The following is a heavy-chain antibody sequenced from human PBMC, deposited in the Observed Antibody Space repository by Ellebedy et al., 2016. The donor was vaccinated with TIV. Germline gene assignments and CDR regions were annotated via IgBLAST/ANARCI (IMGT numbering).Heavy chain of an antibody. CDR2: IKEGGTKR. CDR1: GFTFSNYW. D-gene: IGHD6-19*01. CDR3: VTQRGLD. V-gene: IGHV3-7*01. Sequence: GGSLRLXXAASGFTFSNYWMNWVRQAPGKGLEWVANIKEGGTKRYYVDSVKGRFSISRDDARNSIYLQMNSLRVEDAAIYYCVTQRGLDWGQGTPVTVSS. J-gene: IGHJ4*02.